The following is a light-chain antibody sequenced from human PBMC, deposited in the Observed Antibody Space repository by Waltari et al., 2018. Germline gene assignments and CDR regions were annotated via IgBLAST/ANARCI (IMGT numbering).Light chain of an antibody. CDR3: CSYAGSSSWV. V-gene: IGLV2-23*01. CDR2: EAS. Sequence: QSALTQPASVSASPGQSITISCTGTSSDLGRFDLVSWFQQHPGEAPRLIIYEASKRPSGVSNRFSGYKSGTTASLTISGLQAEDEADYYCCSYAGSSSWVFGGGTKLTVL. J-gene: IGLJ3*02. CDR1: SSDLGRFDL.